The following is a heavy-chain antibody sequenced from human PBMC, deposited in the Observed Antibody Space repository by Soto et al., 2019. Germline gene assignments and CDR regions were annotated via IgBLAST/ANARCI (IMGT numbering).Heavy chain of an antibody. D-gene: IGHD2-2*01. CDR1: GGTFSSYA. V-gene: IGHV1-69*01. CDR3: ARDELHIVVVPAAIKDYYYGMDV. CDR2: IIPIFGTA. Sequence: VQLVQSGAEVKKPGSSVKVSCKASGGTFSSYAISWVRQAPGQGLEWMGGIIPIFGTANYAQKFQGRVTITADESTSTAYMELSSLRSEDTAVYYCARDELHIVVVPAAIKDYYYGMDVWGQGTTVTVSS. J-gene: IGHJ6*02.